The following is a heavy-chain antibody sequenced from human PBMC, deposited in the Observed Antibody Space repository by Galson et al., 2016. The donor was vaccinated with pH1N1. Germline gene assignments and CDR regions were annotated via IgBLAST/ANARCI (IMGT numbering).Heavy chain of an antibody. CDR1: GFTFSTYW. Sequence: SLRLSCADSGFTFSTYWMTWVRQIPGKGLQWLANIKQDGSEKHYVDSVKGRFTISRDNAKNSLYLQMNSLRAEETAVYYCARERAGAFHLWGQGTMVIVSS. J-gene: IGHJ3*01. CDR2: IKQDGSEK. V-gene: IGHV3-7*01. CDR3: ARERAGAFHL.